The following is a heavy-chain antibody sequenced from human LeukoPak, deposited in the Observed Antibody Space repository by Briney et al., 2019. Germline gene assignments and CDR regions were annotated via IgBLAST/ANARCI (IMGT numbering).Heavy chain of an antibody. CDR1: GGSIDKSTYY. J-gene: IGHJ4*02. CDR3: ACLTGNHPRGY. CDR2: VYYSRST. V-gene: IGHV4-39*01. D-gene: IGHD1-1*01. Sequence: PSQTLSLTCSVSGGSIDKSTYYWGWIRQPPWEALEWIGSVYYSRSTYYNSSLQSRVTMSVDTSSNKFFLRLYSVTAADTAVYYCACLTGNHPRGYWGQGTRVIVSS.